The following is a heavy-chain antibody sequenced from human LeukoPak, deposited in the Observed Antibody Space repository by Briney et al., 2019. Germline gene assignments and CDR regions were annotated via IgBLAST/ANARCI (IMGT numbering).Heavy chain of an antibody. CDR3: ARGGSYSDPDFDY. V-gene: IGHV1-46*01. Sequence: ASVKVSCKTSGYTFTTYGISWVRQAPGQGLEWMGIINPSGGSTSYAQKFQGRVTMTRDMSTSTVYMELSSLRSEDTAVYYCARGGSYSDPDFDYWGQGTLVTVSS. CDR1: GYTFTTYG. CDR2: INPSGGST. J-gene: IGHJ4*02. D-gene: IGHD1-26*01.